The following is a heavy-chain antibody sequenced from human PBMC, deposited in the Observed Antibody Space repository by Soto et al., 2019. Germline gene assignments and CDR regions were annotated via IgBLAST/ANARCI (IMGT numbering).Heavy chain of an antibody. Sequence: SETLSLTCAVYGGSFSGYYWSWIRQPPGKGLEWIGEINHSGSTNYNPSLKSRVTISVDTSKNQFSLKLSSVTAADTAVYYCARGGGMSDFDYWGQGTLVTVSS. D-gene: IGHD6-13*01. CDR1: GGSFSGYY. CDR2: INHSGST. J-gene: IGHJ4*02. CDR3: ARGGGMSDFDY. V-gene: IGHV4-34*01.